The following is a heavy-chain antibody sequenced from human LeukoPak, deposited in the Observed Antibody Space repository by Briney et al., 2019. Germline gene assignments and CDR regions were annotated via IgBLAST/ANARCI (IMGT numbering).Heavy chain of an antibody. D-gene: IGHD3-10*01. Sequence: SETLSLTCTVSGGSISSSSYYWGWIRQPPGKGLEWIGSIYYSGSTYYNPSLKSRVTISVDTSKNQFSLKLSSVTAADTAVYYCARITMVRGVIITGTTGSYYFDYWGQGTLVTVS. CDR3: ARITMVRGVIITGTTGSYYFDY. CDR2: IYYSGST. CDR1: GGSISSSSYY. V-gene: IGHV4-39*01. J-gene: IGHJ4*02.